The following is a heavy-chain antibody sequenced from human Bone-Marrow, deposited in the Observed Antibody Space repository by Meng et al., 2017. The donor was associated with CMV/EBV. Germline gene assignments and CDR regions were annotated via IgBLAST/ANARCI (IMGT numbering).Heavy chain of an antibody. V-gene: IGHV1-24*01. Sequence: ASVKVSCKASGYTFTGYYMHWVRQAPGQGLEWMGGFDPEDGETIYAQKFQGRVTMTEDTSTDTAYMELSSLRSEDTAVYYCALITGGASSTSWYYYYGMDVWGQGTTVTVSS. CDR2: FDPEDGET. J-gene: IGHJ6*02. D-gene: IGHD2-2*01. CDR1: GYTFTGYY. CDR3: ALITGGASSTSWYYYYGMDV.